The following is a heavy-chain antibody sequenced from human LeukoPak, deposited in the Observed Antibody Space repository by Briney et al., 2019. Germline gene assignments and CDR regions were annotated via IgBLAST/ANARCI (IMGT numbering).Heavy chain of an antibody. D-gene: IGHD3-10*01. CDR2: ISYDGSNK. CDR1: GFTFSSYA. J-gene: IGHJ4*02. V-gene: IGHV3-30*04. Sequence: GWSLRLSCAASGFTFSSYAMHWVRQAPGKGLEWVAVISYDGSNKYYADSVKGRFTISRDNSKNTLYLQMNSLRAEDTAVYYCARAPDSITMVRGVGGYFDYWGQGTLVTVSS. CDR3: ARAPDSITMVRGVGGYFDY.